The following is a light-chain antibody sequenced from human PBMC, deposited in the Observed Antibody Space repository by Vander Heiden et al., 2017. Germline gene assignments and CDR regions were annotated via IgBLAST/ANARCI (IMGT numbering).Light chain of an antibody. Sequence: QSVLTQPPSVSGAPGQRVTISCTGSSSNIGAGLDIHWYRHLPGTAPNLLIYGNFKRPSGVPDRFSDSKSGTSASLAVTGLQAEDEADYYCQSYDNSLKSVVFGGGTKLTVL. CDR3: QSYDNSLKSVV. CDR2: GNF. CDR1: SSNIGAGLD. J-gene: IGLJ2*01. V-gene: IGLV1-40*01.